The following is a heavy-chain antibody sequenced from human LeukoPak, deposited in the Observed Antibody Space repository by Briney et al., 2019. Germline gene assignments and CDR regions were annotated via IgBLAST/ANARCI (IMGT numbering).Heavy chain of an antibody. Sequence: SVKVSCKASGGTFSSYAISWVRQAPGQGLEWMGGIIPIFGTANYAQKFQGRVTITADESTSTAYMELSSLRSDDTAVYYCARDVYYDSSGYYPGNAFDIWGQGTMVTVSS. V-gene: IGHV1-69*13. J-gene: IGHJ3*02. D-gene: IGHD3-22*01. CDR2: IIPIFGTA. CDR1: GGTFSSYA. CDR3: ARDVYYDSSGYYPGNAFDI.